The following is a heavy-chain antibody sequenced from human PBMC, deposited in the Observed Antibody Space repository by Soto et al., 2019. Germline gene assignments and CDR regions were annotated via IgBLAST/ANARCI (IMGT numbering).Heavy chain of an antibody. CDR2: ISGSGGST. J-gene: IGHJ2*01. Sequence: EVQLLESGGGLVQPGGSLRLSCAASGFTFSSYAMSWVRQAPGKGLEWVSAISGSGGSTYYADSVKGRFTISRDNSKNTLYMQMNSLRAEDTAVYYCAKTSVVTSFLWYFDLWGRGTLDTVSS. D-gene: IGHD2-21*02. CDR3: AKTSVVTSFLWYFDL. V-gene: IGHV3-23*01. CDR1: GFTFSSYA.